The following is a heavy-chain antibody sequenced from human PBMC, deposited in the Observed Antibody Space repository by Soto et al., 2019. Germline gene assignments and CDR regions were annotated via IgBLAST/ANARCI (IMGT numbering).Heavy chain of an antibody. J-gene: IGHJ4*02. CDR1: GFTFSSYA. V-gene: IGHV3-23*01. Sequence: PGGSLRLSCAASGFTFSSYAMSWVRQAPGEGLEWVSAISGSGGSTYYADSVKGRFTISRDNARNTLYLQMNSLRAEDTAVYYCARDNNWSFDYWGQGTLVTVSS. CDR3: ARDNNWSFDY. D-gene: IGHD1-1*01. CDR2: ISGSGGST.